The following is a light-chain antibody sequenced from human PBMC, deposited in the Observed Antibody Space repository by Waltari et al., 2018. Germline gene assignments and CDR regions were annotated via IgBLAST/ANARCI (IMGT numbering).Light chain of an antibody. Sequence: ELLLTQSPVTLSVSPGERATLSCKASQRVRSYLAWYQQKPGQAPRLLIYDASNRASGIPARFSGSGSGTDFTLTISNVEPEDFAVYYCQQRHDWPLNFGGGTKLEIK. J-gene: IGKJ4*01. V-gene: IGKV3-11*01. CDR1: QRVRSY. CDR2: DAS. CDR3: QQRHDWPLN.